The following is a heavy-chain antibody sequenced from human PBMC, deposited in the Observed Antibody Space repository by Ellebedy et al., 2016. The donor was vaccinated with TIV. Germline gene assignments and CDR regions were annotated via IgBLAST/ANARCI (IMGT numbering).Heavy chain of an antibody. CDR2: INQDVSKK. CDR3: ARVQLSSPWDYYGMDV. J-gene: IGHJ6*02. CDR1: GFTFSNYW. V-gene: IGHV3-7*01. Sequence: GGSLRLSXAASGFTFSNYWMSWVRQAPGKGLEWVANINQDVSKKYYVDSVKGRFTISRDNAKNTLYLQMNSLRAEDSAVYYCARVQLSSPWDYYGMDVWGQGTTVTVSS. D-gene: IGHD3-16*02.